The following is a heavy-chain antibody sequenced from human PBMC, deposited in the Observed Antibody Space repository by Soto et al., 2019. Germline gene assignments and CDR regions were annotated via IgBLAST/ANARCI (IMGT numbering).Heavy chain of an antibody. D-gene: IGHD4-17*01. CDR3: ARPQGSGDYYFDY. CDR1: GGSISSGDYY. V-gene: IGHV4-30-4*01. J-gene: IGHJ4*02. CDR2: IYYSGST. Sequence: SETLSLTCTVSGGSISSGDYYWSWIRQPPGKGLEWIGYIYYSGSTYYNPSLKSRVTISVDTSKNQFSLKLSSVTAADTAVYYCARPQGSGDYYFDYWGQGTLVTVSS.